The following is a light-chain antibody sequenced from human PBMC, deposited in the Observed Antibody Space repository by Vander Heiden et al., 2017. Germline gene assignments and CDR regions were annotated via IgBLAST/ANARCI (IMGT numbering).Light chain of an antibody. J-gene: IGKJ4*01. V-gene: IGKV3-11*01. CDR3: QRRSNWPPKLT. CDR2: DAS. Sequence: EIVLTQSPATLSLSPGERATLYCRASQSVCSNFACYQHIPGQPPKPLIYDASNSATGIPVRVSGSGSGTDFTLTISSLGPEDFAVYYCQRRSNWPPKLTFGGGTKVEIK. CDR1: QSVCSN.